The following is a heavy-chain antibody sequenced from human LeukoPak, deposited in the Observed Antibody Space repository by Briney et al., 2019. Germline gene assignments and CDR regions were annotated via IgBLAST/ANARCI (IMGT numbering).Heavy chain of an antibody. J-gene: IGHJ3*01. V-gene: IGHV2-5*02. CDR3: AHRLDFVGNWHSGTFDF. CDR1: GFSLTSSPMG. Sequence: NVSGPTLVNPTETLTLTCTFSGFSLTSSPMGVGWIRQPPGKALGWLALIYWDDDKRYRPSLQSRLTITKDTSKNQVVLTMPNMDPVDTATYFCAHRLDFVGNWHSGTFDFWGRGTMVTVSS. CDR2: IYWDDDK. D-gene: IGHD1/OR15-1a*01.